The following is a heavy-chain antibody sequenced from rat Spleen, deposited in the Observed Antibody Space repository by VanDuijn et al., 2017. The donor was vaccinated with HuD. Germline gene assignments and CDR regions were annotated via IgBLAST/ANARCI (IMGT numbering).Heavy chain of an antibody. CDR1: GFTFSDYN. J-gene: IGHJ2*01. CDR3: ATPVYNNYFDY. Sequence: EVQLVESGGGLVQPERSLKLSCAASGFTFSDYNMAWVRQAPKKGLEWVATIIYDDSRTYYRDSVKGRFTISRDNAKSTLYLQMDSLRSEDTATYYCATPVYNNYFDYWGQGVMVTVSS. CDR2: IIYDDSRT. D-gene: IGHD1-10*01. V-gene: IGHV5S10*01.